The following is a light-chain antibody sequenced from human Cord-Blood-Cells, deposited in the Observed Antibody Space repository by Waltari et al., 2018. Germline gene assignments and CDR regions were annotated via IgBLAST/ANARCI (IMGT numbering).Light chain of an antibody. CDR2: EVS. Sequence: QSALTQPPSASGSPGQSVTISCTGTSSDVGGYNYVSWSQQHPGKAPKLMIYEVSKRPSGVPDRFSGSKSGNTASLTVSGLQAEDEADYYCSSYAGSNLVVFGGGTKLTVL. CDR3: SSYAGSNLVV. CDR1: SSDVGGYNY. V-gene: IGLV2-8*01. J-gene: IGLJ2*01.